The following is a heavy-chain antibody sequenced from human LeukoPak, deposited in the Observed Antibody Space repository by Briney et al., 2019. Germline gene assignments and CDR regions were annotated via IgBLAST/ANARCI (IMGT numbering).Heavy chain of an antibody. CDR2: INHSEST. J-gene: IGHJ3*02. D-gene: IGHD3-10*01. CDR1: GFTFSSYE. Sequence: GSLRLSCAASGFTFSSYEMNWVRQAPGKGLEWIGEINHSESTNYNPSLKSRVTLSVDTSKNQFSLKLNSVTAADTAVYYCARGSSYSTDDAFDIWGQETMVTVSS. CDR3: ARGSSYSTDDAFDI. V-gene: IGHV4-34*01.